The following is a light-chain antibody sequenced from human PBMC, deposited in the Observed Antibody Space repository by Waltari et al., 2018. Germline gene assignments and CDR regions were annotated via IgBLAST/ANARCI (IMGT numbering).Light chain of an antibody. CDR1: ALPKKY. Sequence: SYELTQPPSVSVSPGQTARITCSGDALPKKYAYWYQQKSGQAPVLCIYEDSERPSGIPERCPGSSSGTMATVTISGAQVEDEADYYCYSTDSSGNHRVFGGGTKLTVL. CDR3: YSTDSSGNHRV. CDR2: EDS. J-gene: IGLJ3*02. V-gene: IGLV3-10*01.